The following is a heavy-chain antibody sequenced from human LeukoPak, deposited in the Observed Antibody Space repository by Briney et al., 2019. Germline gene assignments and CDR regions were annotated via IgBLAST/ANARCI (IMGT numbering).Heavy chain of an antibody. D-gene: IGHD3-22*01. CDR1: GFILSDYY. CDR2: ISTNDRTT. CDR3: ARESYSSGYYYDY. Sequence: NPGGSLRLSCAASGFILSDYYMSWIRQAPGKGLEWVAYISTNDRTTYYADSVKGRFTIFRDNAKNSLYLQMNSLRAEDTAVYYCARESYSSGYYYDYWGQGTLVTVSS. J-gene: IGHJ4*02. V-gene: IGHV3-11*04.